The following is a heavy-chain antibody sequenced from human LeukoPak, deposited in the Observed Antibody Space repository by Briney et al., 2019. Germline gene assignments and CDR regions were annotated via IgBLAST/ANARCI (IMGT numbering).Heavy chain of an antibody. Sequence: ASETLSLTCTVSGGSISSYYWSWIRQPPGKGLEWIGYIYYSGSTNYNPSLKSRVTISVDTSKNQFSLKLSSVTAADTAVYYCASHHRMGYSYGLNYWGQGTLVTVSS. V-gene: IGHV4-59*08. CDR3: ASHHRMGYSYGLNY. J-gene: IGHJ4*02. CDR2: IYYSGST. D-gene: IGHD5-18*01. CDR1: GGSISSYY.